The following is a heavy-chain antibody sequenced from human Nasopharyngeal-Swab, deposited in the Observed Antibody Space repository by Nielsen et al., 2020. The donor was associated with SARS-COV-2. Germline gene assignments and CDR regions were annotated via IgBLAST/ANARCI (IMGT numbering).Heavy chain of an antibody. Sequence: SETLSLTCTVSGGSISSSSYYWGWIRQPPGKGLEWIGYIYYSGSTYYNPSLKSRVTISVDTSKNQFSLKLSSVTAADTAVYYCARDRGAYGSGSYIDYWGQGTLVTVSS. CDR3: ARDRGAYGSGSYIDY. D-gene: IGHD3-10*01. V-gene: IGHV4-31*03. CDR2: IYYSGST. CDR1: GGSISSSSYY. J-gene: IGHJ4*02.